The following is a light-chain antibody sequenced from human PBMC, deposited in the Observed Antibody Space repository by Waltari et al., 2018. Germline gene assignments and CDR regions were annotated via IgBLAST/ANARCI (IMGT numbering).Light chain of an antibody. CDR1: SSNIGDNT. CDR3: AAWDDSLNGPV. Sequence: QSVLTQPPSASGTPGQSIIISCSGSSSNIGDNTVNWYQQVPGTAPKLLIYGTRERPSGVSNLLSGSKSGTSASLAISALQPEDEADYYCAAWDDSLNGPVFGTGTKVTVL. CDR2: GTR. V-gene: IGLV1-44*01. J-gene: IGLJ1*01.